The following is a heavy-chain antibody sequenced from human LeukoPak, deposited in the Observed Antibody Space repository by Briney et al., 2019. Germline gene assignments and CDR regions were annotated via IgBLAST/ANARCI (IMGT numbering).Heavy chain of an antibody. V-gene: IGHV3-23*01. CDR3: AKQVGYTYGYIDY. J-gene: IGHJ4*02. D-gene: IGHD5-18*01. CDR2: ISGSGGST. Sequence: GGSLRLSCAPSGFIFSSYAMSWVRQAPGKGLEWVSVISGSGGSTYYADSVKGRFTISRDNSENTLYLQMNSLRAEDTAVYYCAKQVGYTYGYIDYWGQGTLVTVSS. CDR1: GFIFSSYA.